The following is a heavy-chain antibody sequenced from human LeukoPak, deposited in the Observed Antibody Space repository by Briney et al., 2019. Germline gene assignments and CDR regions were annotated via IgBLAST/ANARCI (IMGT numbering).Heavy chain of an antibody. CDR2: MNPNSGNT. J-gene: IGHJ5*02. D-gene: IGHD1-14*01. Sequence: ASVKVSCKASGYTFGNYDINWVRQATGQGLEWMGWMNPNSGNTGYAQKFQGRVTITRNTSINTAYMELSSLRSEDTAVYYCARGIRRNINYWFDPWGQGTLVTVTS. CDR3: ARGIRRNINYWFDP. CDR1: GYTFGNYD. V-gene: IGHV1-8*03.